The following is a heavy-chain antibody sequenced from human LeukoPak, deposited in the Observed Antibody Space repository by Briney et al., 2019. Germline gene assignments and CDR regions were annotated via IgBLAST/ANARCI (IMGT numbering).Heavy chain of an antibody. CDR1: GGSFSGYY. Sequence: PSETRSLTCAVYGGSFSGYYWSWIRQPPGKGLEWIGEINHSGSTNYNPSLKSRVTISVDTSKNQFSLKLSSVTAADTAVYYCARVGYCSSTSCKPRYDYWGQGTLVTVSS. V-gene: IGHV4-34*01. D-gene: IGHD2-2*03. CDR3: ARVGYCSSTSCKPRYDY. J-gene: IGHJ4*02. CDR2: INHSGST.